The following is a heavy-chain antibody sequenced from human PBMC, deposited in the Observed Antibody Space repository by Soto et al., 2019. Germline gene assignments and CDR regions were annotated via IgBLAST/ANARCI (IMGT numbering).Heavy chain of an antibody. V-gene: IGHV3-33*01. CDR1: GFIFNTHG. CDR2: IRHEGVEK. CDR3: ATEGGDCFGGRCSSEW. D-gene: IGHD2-15*01. J-gene: IGHJ4*02. Sequence: QVRLVESGGGVVQPGRSLTLSCITSGFIFNTHGMQWVRQAPAKGLKRVAVIRHEGVEKYYAESVKGRFTIYESMSKYTMSLQMDSLRVEDTGIYYCATEGGDCFGGRCSSEWWCRGTLVSISS.